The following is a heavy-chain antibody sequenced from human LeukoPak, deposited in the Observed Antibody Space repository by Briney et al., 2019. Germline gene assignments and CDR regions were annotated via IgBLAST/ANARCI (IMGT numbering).Heavy chain of an antibody. CDR2: VSSIGGST. CDR1: GFTFSSYV. J-gene: IGHJ3*02. D-gene: IGHD2-8*01. V-gene: IGHV3-64D*09. Sequence: GGSLRLSCSASGFTFSSYVMFWVRQVPGKGLEYVSAVSSIGGSTYYADSVKGRFTISRDNSKNTLYLQMISLRPEDTAVYYGVKEGNGAFDIWGQGTMVTVSS. CDR3: VKEGNGAFDI.